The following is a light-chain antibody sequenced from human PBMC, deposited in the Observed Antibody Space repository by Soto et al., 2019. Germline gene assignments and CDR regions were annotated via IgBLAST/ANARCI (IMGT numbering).Light chain of an antibody. CDR2: DAS. V-gene: IGKV1-33*01. CDR1: QDISNY. Sequence: DIQMTQSPYSLSASVGERVTITCQASQDISNYLNWYQQKPGKAPKLLIYDASNLETGVPSRFSGSGSGTDFTFTISSLQPEDIATYYCQQYDNLPVFGGGTKVDIK. J-gene: IGKJ4*01. CDR3: QQYDNLPV.